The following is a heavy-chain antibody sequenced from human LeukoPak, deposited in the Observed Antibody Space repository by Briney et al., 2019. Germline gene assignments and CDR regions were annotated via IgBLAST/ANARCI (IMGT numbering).Heavy chain of an antibody. CDR2: ITTSGGST. J-gene: IGHJ3*02. CDR1: GFTFSSYA. CDR3: TTDCSSTSCYGDGAFDI. V-gene: IGHV3-23*01. D-gene: IGHD2-2*01. Sequence: GGSLRLSCAASGFTFSSYAMSWVRQAPGEGLEWVSSITTSGGSTYYADSVKGRFTISRDNAKNTLYLQMNSLKTEDTAVYYCTTDCSSTSCYGDGAFDIWGQGTMVTVSS.